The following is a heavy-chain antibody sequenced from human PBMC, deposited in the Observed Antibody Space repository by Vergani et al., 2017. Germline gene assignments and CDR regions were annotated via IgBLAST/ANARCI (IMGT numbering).Heavy chain of an antibody. Sequence: QVTLRESGPALVKPTQTLTLTCTFSGFSLSTSGMCVSWIRQPPGKALEWLALIDWDDDKYYSTSLKTRRTISKDTSKNQVVLTMTNMDPVDTATYYCARIRSTGYSSSPGWFDPWGQGTLVTVSS. V-gene: IGHV2-70*01. CDR2: IDWDDDK. J-gene: IGHJ5*02. CDR1: GFSLSTSGMC. CDR3: ARIRSTGYSSSPGWFDP. D-gene: IGHD6-6*01.